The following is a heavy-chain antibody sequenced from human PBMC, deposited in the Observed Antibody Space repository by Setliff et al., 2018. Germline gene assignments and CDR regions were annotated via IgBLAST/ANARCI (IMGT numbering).Heavy chain of an antibody. V-gene: IGHV4-34*12. J-gene: IGHJ4*02. CDR3: ARSFSRREKFLLDY. Sequence: SETLSLTCTVSGGSISSYYWSWIRQPPGKRLEWIGEIIHSGSTNYNPSLKSRVTISMDTSKNQFCLKVSSVTAADTAVYYCARSFSRREKFLLDYWGQGALVTVSS. CDR1: GGSISSYY. CDR2: IIHSGST.